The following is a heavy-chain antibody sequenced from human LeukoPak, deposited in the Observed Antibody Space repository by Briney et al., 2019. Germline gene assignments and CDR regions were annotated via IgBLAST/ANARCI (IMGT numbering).Heavy chain of an antibody. CDR1: GFTFSIYW. Sequence: GGSLSLSCAASGFTFSIYWMSWVPEAPGKGLEWVTNIKQDGSEKYYVDSVKCRFTISRDNAKNSLYLQMNSLRVEDTALYCCAKDRGGSSELGDAFDVWGQGTMVRVSS. CDR2: IKQDGSEK. D-gene: IGHD1-26*01. V-gene: IGHV3-7*03. CDR3: AKDRGGSSELGDAFDV. J-gene: IGHJ3*01.